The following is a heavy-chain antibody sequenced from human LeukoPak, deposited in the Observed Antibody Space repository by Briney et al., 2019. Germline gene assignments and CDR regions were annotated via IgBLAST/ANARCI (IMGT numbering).Heavy chain of an antibody. V-gene: IGHV3-21*01. J-gene: IGHJ4*02. Sequence: AGSLRLSCAASGFTFNYYSMNWVRQAPGKGLEWVSSISHIGSYIYYSDSVKGRFTISRDNAKNSLYLQMNSLRAEDTAVYFCARDRGSWDFDFWGQGTLVTVSS. D-gene: IGHD6-13*01. CDR1: GFTFNYYS. CDR2: ISHIGSYI. CDR3: ARDRGSWDFDF.